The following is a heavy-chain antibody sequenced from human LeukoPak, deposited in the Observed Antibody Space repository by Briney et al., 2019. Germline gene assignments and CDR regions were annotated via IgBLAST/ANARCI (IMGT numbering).Heavy chain of an antibody. CDR3: ARERGYCSSTSCPYYYYYGMDV. J-gene: IGHJ6*02. CDR1: GFTFSSYA. CDR2: INSDGSST. V-gene: IGHV3-74*01. Sequence: GGSLRLSCAASGFTFSSYAMSWVRQAPGKGLVWVSRINSDGSSTSYADSVKGRFTISRDNAKNTLYLQMNSLRAEDTAVYYCARERGYCSSTSCPYYYYYGMDVWGQGTTVTVSS. D-gene: IGHD2-2*01.